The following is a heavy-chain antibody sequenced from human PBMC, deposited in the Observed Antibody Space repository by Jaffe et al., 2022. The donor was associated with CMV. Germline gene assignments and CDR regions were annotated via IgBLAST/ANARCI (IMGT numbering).Heavy chain of an antibody. CDR2: ISSSSSYI. V-gene: IGHV3-21*01. Sequence: EVQLVESGGGLVKPGGSLRLSCAASGFTFSSYSMNWVRQAPGKGLEWVSSISSSSSYIYYADSVKGRFTISRDNAKNSLYLQMNSLRAEDTAVYYCAREREDYYGDYQAFGDYWGQGTLVTVSS. CDR1: GFTFSSYS. D-gene: IGHD4-17*01. CDR3: AREREDYYGDYQAFGDY. J-gene: IGHJ4*02.